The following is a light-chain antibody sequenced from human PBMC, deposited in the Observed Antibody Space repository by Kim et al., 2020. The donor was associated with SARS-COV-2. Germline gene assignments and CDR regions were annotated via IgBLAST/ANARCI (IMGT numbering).Light chain of an antibody. V-gene: IGLV1-51*01. CDR2: DNN. CDR1: SSNIGNNY. J-gene: IGLJ2*01. Sequence: GQEVTISCSGSSSNIGNNYVSWYQQFPGTAPKRLIYDNNKRPSGIPDRFSGSKSGTSATLGITGLQTGDEADYYCGTWDSSLSAGVFGGGTQLTVL. CDR3: GTWDSSLSAGV.